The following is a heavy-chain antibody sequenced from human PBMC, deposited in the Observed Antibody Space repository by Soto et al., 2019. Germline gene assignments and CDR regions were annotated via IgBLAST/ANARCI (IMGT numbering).Heavy chain of an antibody. CDR2: FDPEDGET. V-gene: IGHV1-24*01. D-gene: IGHD3-22*01. Sequence: ASVKVSCKVSGYTLTELSMHWVRKDHVKGLEWMGGFDPEDGETIYAQKFQGRVTMTEDTSTDTAYMELSSLRSEDTAVYYCAIIGSRNYYDSSGYYYSPYYYGMDVWGQGTTVTVS. J-gene: IGHJ6*02. CDR3: AIIGSRNYYDSSGYYYSPYYYGMDV. CDR1: GYTLTELS.